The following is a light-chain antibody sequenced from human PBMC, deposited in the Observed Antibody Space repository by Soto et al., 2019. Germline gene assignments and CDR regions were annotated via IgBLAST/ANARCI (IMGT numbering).Light chain of an antibody. J-gene: IGLJ1*01. CDR2: HNV. V-gene: IGLV1-40*01. Sequence: QSVLTQPPSVSGAPGQRVTISCTGSSSNIGAGYHVHWYQQLPGTARKLLIYHNVNRPSGVPDRFSGSKSGTSASLAITGLQAEDDADYYCQSYDSSLSGSYVFGTGTKVTVL. CDR3: QSYDSSLSGSYV. CDR1: SSNIGAGYH.